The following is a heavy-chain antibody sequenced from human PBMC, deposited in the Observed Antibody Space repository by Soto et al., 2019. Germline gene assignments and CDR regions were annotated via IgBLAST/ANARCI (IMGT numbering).Heavy chain of an antibody. D-gene: IGHD3-3*01. J-gene: IGHJ6*02. CDR3: ARPSRGDFWSGYRRPKYYYYGMGV. Sequence: PGESLKISCKGSGYSFTNYWIGWVRQMPGKGLEWMGIIYPGDSDTTYSPSSQGQVTISADKSISTAYLQWSSLKASDTAMYYCARPSRGDFWSGYRRPKYYYYGMGVWGQGTTVTVSS. CDR1: GYSFTNYW. CDR2: IYPGDSDT. V-gene: IGHV5-51*01.